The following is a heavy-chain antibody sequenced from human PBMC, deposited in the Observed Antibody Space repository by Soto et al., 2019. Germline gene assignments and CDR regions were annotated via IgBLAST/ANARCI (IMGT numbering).Heavy chain of an antibody. D-gene: IGHD3-3*01. Sequence: SETLSLTCTVSGGSISSGDYYWSWIRQPPGKGLEWIGYIYYSGSTYYNPSLKSRVTISVDTSKNQFSLKLSSVTAADTAVYYCARDSWSGYYDYYYYYGMDVWGQGTTVTVSS. J-gene: IGHJ6*02. CDR2: IYYSGST. V-gene: IGHV4-30-4*01. CDR3: ARDSWSGYYDYYYYYGMDV. CDR1: GGSISSGDYY.